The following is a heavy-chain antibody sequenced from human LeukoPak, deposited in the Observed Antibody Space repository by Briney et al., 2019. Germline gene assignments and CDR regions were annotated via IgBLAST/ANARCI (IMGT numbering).Heavy chain of an antibody. CDR2: IRIEAHGGTR. Sequence: GGSLRLSCTGSGFIFGDYGINWVRQAPGKGLEWVGFIRIEAHGGTREYAASVKGRFTLSRDESKNIAYLQMDSLKVEDTAVYYCTRRSGGPYYYFDSWGQGALVTVSS. J-gene: IGHJ4*02. V-gene: IGHV3-49*04. D-gene: IGHD3-10*01. CDR3: TRRSGGPYYYFDS. CDR1: GFIFGDYG.